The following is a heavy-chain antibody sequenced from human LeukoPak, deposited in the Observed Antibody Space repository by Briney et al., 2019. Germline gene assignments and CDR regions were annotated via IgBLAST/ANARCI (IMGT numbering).Heavy chain of an antibody. CDR2: IIPIFGIA. CDR3: ARGNVVVPAAVYGMDV. Sequence: SVKVSCKASGGTFISYAISGVRQAAGRGLEWMGRIIPIFGIANYAQKFQGRVTITADKSTSTAYMELSSLRSEDTAVYYCARGNVVVPAAVYGMDVWGQGTTVTVSS. D-gene: IGHD2-2*01. J-gene: IGHJ6*02. V-gene: IGHV1-69*04. CDR1: GGTFISYA.